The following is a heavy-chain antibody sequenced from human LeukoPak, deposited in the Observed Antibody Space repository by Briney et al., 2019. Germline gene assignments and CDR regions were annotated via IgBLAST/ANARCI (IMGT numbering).Heavy chain of an antibody. D-gene: IGHD3-10*01. CDR3: ARRGDYYFDY. CDR2: INHSGST. CDR1: GYSISSGYY. Sequence: SETLSLTCAVSGYSISSGYYWGWIRQPPGKGLEWTGEINHSGSTNYNPSLKSRVTISIDTSKDHFFLRLSSVTAADTATYYCARRGDYYFDYWGQGTLVTVSS. J-gene: IGHJ4*02. V-gene: IGHV4-38-2*01.